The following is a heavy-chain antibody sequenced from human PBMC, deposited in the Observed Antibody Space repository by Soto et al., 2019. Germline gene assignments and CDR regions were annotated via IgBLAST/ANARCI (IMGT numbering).Heavy chain of an antibody. Sequence: QITLKESGPTLVKPTQTLTLTCTFSGFSLSTSGVCVGWIRQPPVKALEWLALIYWDDDKRYRPSLKSSVTITKDTSKNQVVLTMTNMDPVDTATYYCAHNMWRRYYFDYRGQGTLVTVSS. CDR3: AHNMWRRYYFDY. CDR1: GFSLSTSGVC. D-gene: IGHD2-21*01. V-gene: IGHV2-5*02. J-gene: IGHJ4*02. CDR2: IYWDDDK.